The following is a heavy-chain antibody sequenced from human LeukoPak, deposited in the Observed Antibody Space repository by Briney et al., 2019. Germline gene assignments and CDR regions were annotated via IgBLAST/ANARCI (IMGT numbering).Heavy chain of an antibody. Sequence: GASVKVSCKASGYTFTSYGISWVRQAPGQGLEWMGWISAYNGNTNYAQKLQGRVTMTTDTSTSTAYMELRSLRSDDTAVYYCAREADHYYDRSGYHYQSIDYWGQGTLVTVSS. CDR2: ISAYNGNT. CDR1: GYTFTSYG. J-gene: IGHJ4*02. D-gene: IGHD3-22*01. V-gene: IGHV1-18*01. CDR3: AREADHYYDRSGYHYQSIDY.